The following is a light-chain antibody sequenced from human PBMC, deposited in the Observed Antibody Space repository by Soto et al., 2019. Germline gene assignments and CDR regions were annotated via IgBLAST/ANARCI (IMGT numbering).Light chain of an antibody. V-gene: IGLV2-14*01. CDR3: SSYTSSSTPYV. Sequence: QSVLTQPASVSVSPGRSITISCTGTSSDVGGYNYVSWYQQHPGKAPKLMIYDVSNRPSGVSNRFSGSKSGNTASLTISGLQAEDEADYYCSSYTSSSTPYVFGTGTKVTVL. CDR1: SSDVGGYNY. J-gene: IGLJ1*01. CDR2: DVS.